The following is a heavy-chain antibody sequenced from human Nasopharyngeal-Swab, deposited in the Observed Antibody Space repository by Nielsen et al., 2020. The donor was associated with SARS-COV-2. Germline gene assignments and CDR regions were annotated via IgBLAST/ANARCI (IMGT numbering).Heavy chain of an antibody. Sequence: GESLKISCAAPGFTFSNYAMSWVRQAPGKGLEWVSAISGSGGGTYYADSVKGRFTISRDNSRNTLYLQMNSLRAEDTAVYYCAKSVCSGTNCYSYYYYMDVWGKGTTVTVSS. D-gene: IGHD2-2*02. V-gene: IGHV3-23*01. CDR3: AKSVCSGTNCYSYYYYMDV. CDR2: ISGSGGGT. J-gene: IGHJ6*03. CDR1: GFTFSNYA.